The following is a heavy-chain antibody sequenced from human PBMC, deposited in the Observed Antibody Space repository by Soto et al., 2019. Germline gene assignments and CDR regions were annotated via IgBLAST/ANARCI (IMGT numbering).Heavy chain of an antibody. CDR3: ARANYYYDRSGYLYYFDY. Sequence: SETLSLTCTVSGGSISTYYWSWIRQPPGKGLEWIGYIYYSGSTNYNPSLRSRVTISVDTSKNQISLKLSSVTAADTAVYYCARANYYYDRSGYLYYFDYWGQGTLVTVSS. D-gene: IGHD3-22*01. J-gene: IGHJ4*02. V-gene: IGHV4-59*01. CDR2: IYYSGST. CDR1: GGSISTYY.